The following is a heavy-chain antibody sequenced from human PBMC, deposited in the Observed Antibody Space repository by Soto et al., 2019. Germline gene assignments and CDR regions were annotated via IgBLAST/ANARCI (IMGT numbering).Heavy chain of an antibody. V-gene: IGHV2-5*01. J-gene: IGHJ3*01. CDR2: IYWIDDK. D-gene: IGHD3-10*01. Sequence: QITLKESGPTLVKPTQTLTLTCSFSGFSLSTAGVGVGWIRQPPGKALEWLALIYWIDDKQYSPSLKGRLTITKDPSKNQVVVTMTNMDPVDTAKYYCANIRTSGTTTAFDVWGQGIMVTVSS. CDR1: GFSLSTAGVG. CDR3: ANIRTSGTTTAFDV.